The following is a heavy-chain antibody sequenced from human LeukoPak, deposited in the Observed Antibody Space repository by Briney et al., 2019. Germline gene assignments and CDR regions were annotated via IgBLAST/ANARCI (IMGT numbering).Heavy chain of an antibody. CDR1: GFTFSSYA. J-gene: IGHJ4*02. Sequence: PGGSLRLSCAASGFTFSSYAMSWVRQAPGKGLEWVALIYSGGTTNYADSVKGRFTISRDNSKNTLYLQMTNVRVEDTAVYYCARDPPGIAASVSGGWGQGTLVTVSS. CDR3: ARDPPGIAASVSGG. D-gene: IGHD6-13*01. V-gene: IGHV3-53*01. CDR2: IYSGGTT.